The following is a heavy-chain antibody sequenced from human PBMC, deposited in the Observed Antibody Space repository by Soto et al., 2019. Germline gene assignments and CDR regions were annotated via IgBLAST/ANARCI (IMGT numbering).Heavy chain of an antibody. CDR1: GYTFSNYG. CDR3: ARVVPGAEAWFGP. D-gene: IGHD2-2*01. V-gene: IGHV1-18*01. CDR2: ISLYSDGT. Sequence: ASVKVSCKTSGYTFSNYGSTWERQAPGQPLEWLGWISLYSDGTNYAQKFQGRVSMTTDTSTTTAYMELRSLRSDDTAVYYCARVVPGAEAWFGPWGQGALVTVYS. J-gene: IGHJ5*02.